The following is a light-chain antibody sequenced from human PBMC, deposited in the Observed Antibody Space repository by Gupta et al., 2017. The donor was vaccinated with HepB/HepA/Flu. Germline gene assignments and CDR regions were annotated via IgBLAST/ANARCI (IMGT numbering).Light chain of an antibody. CDR1: QSVSISY. CDR3: QQYGSSPGFT. CDR2: GAS. J-gene: IGKJ3*01. Sequence: EIVLTQSPGNLSLSQGARATLACRASQSVSISYLAWYQQKPGQAPSLLIYGASSSATGIPDRFSGSGSGTDFSLTISRLEPEDFAVYYCQQYGSSPGFTFGPGTKVDIK. V-gene: IGKV3-20*01.